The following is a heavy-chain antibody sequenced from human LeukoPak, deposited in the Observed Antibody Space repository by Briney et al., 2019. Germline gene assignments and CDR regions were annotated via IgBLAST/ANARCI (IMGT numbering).Heavy chain of an antibody. D-gene: IGHD3-10*01. CDR2: INPNSGGT. J-gene: IGHJ6*02. CDR1: GYTFTGYY. CDR3: ARQPYYGSGSYYILPYYYGMDV. V-gene: IGHV1-2*02. Sequence: ASVKVSCKASGYTFTGYYMHWVRQAPGQGLEWMGWINPNSGGTNYAQKFQGRVTMTRDTSISTAYMELSRLRSDDTAVYYCARQPYYGSGSYYILPYYYGMDVWAKGPRSPSP.